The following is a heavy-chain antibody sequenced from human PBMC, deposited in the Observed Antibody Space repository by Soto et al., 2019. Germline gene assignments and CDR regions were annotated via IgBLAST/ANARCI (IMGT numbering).Heavy chain of an antibody. Sequence: GASVKVSCKVSGYTLTELSMHWVRQAPGKGLEWMGGFDPEDGETIYAQKFQGRVTMTEDTSTDTAYMELNSLRAEDTAVYYCAKDGGDWNLAMKYFHYGMDVWGQGTTVTVSS. CDR2: FDPEDGET. CDR1: GYTLTELS. J-gene: IGHJ6*02. V-gene: IGHV1-24*01. D-gene: IGHD2-21*02. CDR3: AKDGGDWNLAMKYFHYGMDV.